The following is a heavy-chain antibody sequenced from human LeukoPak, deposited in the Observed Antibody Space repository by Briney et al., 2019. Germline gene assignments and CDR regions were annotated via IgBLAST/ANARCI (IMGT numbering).Heavy chain of an antibody. J-gene: IGHJ4*02. CDR2: ISSSGDTR. D-gene: IGHD2-8*01. V-gene: IGHV3-48*03. CDR3: ARDGCTNGVCHGLDY. Sequence: PGESLRLSCAASGFTFSSYEMNWVRQAPGKGLEWVSYISSSGDTRYDADSVQGRFTISRDNAKNSLYLQMNSLRVEDTAVYYCARDGCTNGVCHGLDYWGQGTLVTVSS. CDR1: GFTFSSYE.